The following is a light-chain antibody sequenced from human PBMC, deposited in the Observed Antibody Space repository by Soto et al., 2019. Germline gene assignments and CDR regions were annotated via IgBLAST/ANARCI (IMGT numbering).Light chain of an antibody. CDR3: QQYNTYSPWT. V-gene: IGKV1-5*01. CDR1: QIISGW. CDR2: DAS. J-gene: IGKJ1*01. Sequence: DIQMTQSPSTLSASVGDRITITCRASQIISGWLALYQQKPGKAPNLLIFDASSLESGVPSRFSGSGSGTDFTLTISSLHPDDFGTYYCQQYNTYSPWTFGQGTKVDIK.